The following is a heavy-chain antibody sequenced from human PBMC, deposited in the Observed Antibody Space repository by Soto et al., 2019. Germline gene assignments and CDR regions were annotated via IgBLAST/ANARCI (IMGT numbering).Heavy chain of an antibody. V-gene: IGHV4-34*01. D-gene: IGHD3-10*01. CDR3: ARVSGIYYYGMDV. CDR2: FNHSGST. Sequence: QVQLQQWGAGLLKPSETLSLTCGVYGGSFSGYYWNWIRQPPVKGLGWIGEFNHSGSTNYNPSPKSRVTISVDTSKNQFSLKLGSVTAADTAVYYCARVSGIYYYGMDVWGQGTTVTVSS. CDR1: GGSFSGYY. J-gene: IGHJ6*02.